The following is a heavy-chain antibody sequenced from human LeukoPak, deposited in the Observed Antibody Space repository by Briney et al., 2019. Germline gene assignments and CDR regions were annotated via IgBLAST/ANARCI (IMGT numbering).Heavy chain of an antibody. CDR2: IYSGGST. D-gene: IGHD2-15*01. CDR1: GFTVSSDY. CDR3: AKEGSIYCSGGSCYFDY. J-gene: IGHJ4*02. V-gene: IGHV3-53*05. Sequence: GGSLRLSCAASGFTVSSDYMSWVRQAPGKGLEWVSVIYSGGSTYYADSVKGRFTISRDNSKNTLYLQMNSLRAEDTAVYYCAKEGSIYCSGGSCYFDYWGQGTLVTVSS.